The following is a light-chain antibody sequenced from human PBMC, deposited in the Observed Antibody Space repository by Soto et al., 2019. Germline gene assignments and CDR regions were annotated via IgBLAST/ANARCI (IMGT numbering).Light chain of an antibody. CDR3: QQANSFPHT. CDR1: QGIGSW. Sequence: DIQMTQSPSSVSASVGDRVTITCRASQGIGSWLAWYQQKPGKAPNLLIYDASKLHSGVPSRFSGSGSGTDFSLTINSLQPEDFATYYCQQANSFPHTFGGGTKVEI. CDR2: DAS. V-gene: IGKV1-12*01. J-gene: IGKJ4*01.